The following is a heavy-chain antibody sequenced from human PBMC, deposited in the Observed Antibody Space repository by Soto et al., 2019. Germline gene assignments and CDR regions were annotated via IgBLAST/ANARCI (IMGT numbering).Heavy chain of an antibody. D-gene: IGHD3-3*01. CDR3: AKSIKRFLEWLSRYYYYGMDV. V-gene: IGHV3-30-3*01. CDR2: ISYDGSNK. CDR1: GFTFSSYA. J-gene: IGHJ6*02. Sequence: QVQLVESGGGVVQPGRSLRLSCAASGFTFSSYAMHWVRQAPGKGLEWVAVISYDGSNKYYADSVKGRFTISRDNSKNTLYLQMNSLRAEDTAVYYCAKSIKRFLEWLSRYYYYGMDVWGQGTTVTVSS.